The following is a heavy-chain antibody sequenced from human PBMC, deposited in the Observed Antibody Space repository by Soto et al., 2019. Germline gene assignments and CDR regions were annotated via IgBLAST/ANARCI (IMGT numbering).Heavy chain of an antibody. V-gene: IGHV1-18*04. CDR2: ISATSGNT. CDR3: ARDFPVADY. D-gene: IGHD2-15*01. CDR1: GYTFTSYY. Sequence: ASAKVSCKASGYTFTSYYIRWVRQAPGQGLEWMGMISATSGNTNYAQKLQGRVTVTMDTSTSTAYMELSSLRFEDTAVYYCARDFPVADYWGKGSLVTVSS. J-gene: IGHJ4*02.